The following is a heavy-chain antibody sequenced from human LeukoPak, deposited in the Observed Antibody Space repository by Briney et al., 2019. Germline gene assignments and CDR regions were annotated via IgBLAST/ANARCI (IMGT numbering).Heavy chain of an antibody. Sequence: PGGSLRLSCAASGFTFSSYAMSWVRQAPGKGLEWVSAISGSGGSTYYADSVTGRFTISRDNSKNTLYLQMNSLRAEDTAVYYCAKIIVVVPAAPRTPYYYYMDVWGKGTTVTVSS. V-gene: IGHV3-23*01. CDR1: GFTFSSYA. D-gene: IGHD2-2*01. J-gene: IGHJ6*03. CDR2: ISGSGGST. CDR3: AKIIVVVPAAPRTPYYYYMDV.